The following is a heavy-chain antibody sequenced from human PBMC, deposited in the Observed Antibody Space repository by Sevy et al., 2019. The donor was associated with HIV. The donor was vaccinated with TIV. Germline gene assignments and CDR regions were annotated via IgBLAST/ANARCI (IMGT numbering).Heavy chain of an antibody. CDR3: AKQPDY. Sequence: GGSLRLSCEVPASTFSSYAMSWVRQAPGKGLEWVSAISRVGDNTYYADSVKGRFTISRDNSKNTLYLQMNSLRGHDTAVYYCAKQPDYWGRGTLVTVSS. CDR2: ISRVGDNT. J-gene: IGHJ4*02. CDR1: ASTFSSYA. V-gene: IGHV3-23*01.